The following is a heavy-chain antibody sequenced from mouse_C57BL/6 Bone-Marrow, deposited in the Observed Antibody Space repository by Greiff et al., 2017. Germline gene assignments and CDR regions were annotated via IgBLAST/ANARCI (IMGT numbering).Heavy chain of an antibody. CDR1: GYTFTDYY. J-gene: IGHJ3*01. CDR3: ARWNGSSSWFAY. CDR2: INPNNGGT. D-gene: IGHD1-1*01. Sequence: EVQLQQSGPELVKPGASVKISCKASGYTFTDYYMNWVKQSHGKSLEWIGDINPNNGGTSYNQKFKGKATLTVDKSSSTAYMELRSLTSEDSAVYYCARWNGSSSWFAYWGQGTLGTVSA. V-gene: IGHV1-26*01.